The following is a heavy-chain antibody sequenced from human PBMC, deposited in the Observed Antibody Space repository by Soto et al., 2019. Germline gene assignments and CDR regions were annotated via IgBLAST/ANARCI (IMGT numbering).Heavy chain of an antibody. CDR2: IYSGGST. CDR3: ARDDIVVVPAASTYYYYGMDV. D-gene: IGHD2-2*01. J-gene: IGHJ6*02. V-gene: IGHV3-53*01. Sequence: GGSLRLSCAASGFTVSSNYMSWVRQAPGKGLEWVSVIYSGGSTYYADSVKGRFTISRDNSKNTLYLQMNSLRAEDTAVYYCARDDIVVVPAASTYYYYGMDVWGQGTTVTVSS. CDR1: GFTVSSNY.